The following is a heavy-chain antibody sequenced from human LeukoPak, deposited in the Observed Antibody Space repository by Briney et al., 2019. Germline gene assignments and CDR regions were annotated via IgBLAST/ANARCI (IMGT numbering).Heavy chain of an antibody. V-gene: IGHV3-7*01. CDR2: IKQDGSEK. D-gene: IGHD2-2*01. CDR3: AREGYCSSTGCHDIDGIDAFDI. CDR1: GFTFSSYW. J-gene: IGHJ3*02. Sequence: GGSLRLSCAASGFTFSSYWMSWVRQAPGKGLEWVANIKQDGSEKYYVDSVKGRFTISRDNAKNSLYLQMNSLRAEDTAVYYCAREGYCSSTGCHDIDGIDAFDIWGQGTMVTISS.